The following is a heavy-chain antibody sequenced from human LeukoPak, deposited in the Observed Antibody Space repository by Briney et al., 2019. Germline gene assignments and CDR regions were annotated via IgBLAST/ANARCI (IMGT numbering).Heavy chain of an antibody. CDR3: ARGYCGGDCYGD. Sequence: SGGSLRLSCAASGFTFSSYWMNWARQAPGKGLEWVASINHNGNVNYYVDSVKGRFTISRDNAKNSLYLQMNSLRAEDMAVYYCARGYCGGDCYGDWGQGTLVTVSS. J-gene: IGHJ1*01. D-gene: IGHD2-21*01. V-gene: IGHV3-7*01. CDR1: GFTFSSYW. CDR2: INHNGNVN.